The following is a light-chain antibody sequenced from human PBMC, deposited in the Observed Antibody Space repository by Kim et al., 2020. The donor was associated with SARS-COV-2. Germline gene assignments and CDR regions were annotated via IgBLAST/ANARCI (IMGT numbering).Light chain of an antibody. J-gene: IGKJ1*01. CDR3: QQYGSSPPT. CDR2: GAS. V-gene: IGKV3-20*01. CDR1: QSVSSSY. Sequence: TPGDRATLSCRASQSVSSSYLARYQQKPGQAPRLLIYGASSRATGIPDRFSGSGSGTDFTLTISRLEPEDFAVYYCQQYGSSPPTFGQGTKVDIK.